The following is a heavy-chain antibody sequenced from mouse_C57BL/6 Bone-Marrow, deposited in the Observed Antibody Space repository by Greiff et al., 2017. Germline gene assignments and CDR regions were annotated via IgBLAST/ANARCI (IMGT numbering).Heavy chain of an antibody. Sequence: VQLQQSGAELVRPGASVKLSCTASGFNIKDDYMHWVKQRPEQGLEWIGWIDPENGDTEYASKFQGKATITDDTSTNTAYLQLSSLTSEDTAVCYCTDSNYVWFAYWGQGTLVTVSA. D-gene: IGHD2-5*01. CDR1: GFNIKDDY. CDR2: IDPENGDT. CDR3: TDSNYVWFAY. V-gene: IGHV14-4*01. J-gene: IGHJ3*01.